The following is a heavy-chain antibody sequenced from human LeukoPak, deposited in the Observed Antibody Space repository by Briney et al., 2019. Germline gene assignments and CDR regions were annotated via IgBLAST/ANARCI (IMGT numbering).Heavy chain of an antibody. J-gene: IGHJ6*03. V-gene: IGHV3-7*01. Sequence: PGGSLRLSCAASGFTFSSYWMSWVRQAPGQGLEWVANINQDGSEKYYLDSAKGRFTISRDNARNSLYLQMNSLRAEDTAVYYCARGIAVAAYYYYMDVWGKGTTVTVSS. D-gene: IGHD6-13*01. CDR2: INQDGSEK. CDR3: ARGIAVAAYYYYMDV. CDR1: GFTFSSYW.